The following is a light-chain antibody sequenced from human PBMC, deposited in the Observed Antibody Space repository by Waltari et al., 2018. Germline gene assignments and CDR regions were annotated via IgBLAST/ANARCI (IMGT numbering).Light chain of an antibody. CDR1: QSLSDN. CDR3: QQYKTWPPIT. V-gene: IGKV3-15*01. CDR2: GAS. J-gene: IGKJ5*01. Sequence: IVMTQSPATLSVSPGERATLSCRASQSLSDNLAWYQLKPAQAPRLLIYGASFRATGIPGRFRGSGSGTDFTLTISSLQSEDFAIYYCQQYKTWPPITFGQGTRLEIK.